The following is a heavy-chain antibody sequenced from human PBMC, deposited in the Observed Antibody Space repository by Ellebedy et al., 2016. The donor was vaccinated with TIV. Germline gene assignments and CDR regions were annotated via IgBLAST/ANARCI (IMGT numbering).Heavy chain of an antibody. V-gene: IGHV1-18*04. CDR3: ARYYYDSSDYFRYNDY. D-gene: IGHD3-22*01. Sequence: ASVKVSCKASSYTFTSSGLSWVRQAPGQGLEWMGYISVYNGDTHYTQKFQGRVTMTTDTSTSTAYMELRSLRSDDTAVYYCARYYYDSSDYFRYNDYWGQGTLVTVSS. CDR2: ISVYNGDT. J-gene: IGHJ4*02. CDR1: SYTFTSSG.